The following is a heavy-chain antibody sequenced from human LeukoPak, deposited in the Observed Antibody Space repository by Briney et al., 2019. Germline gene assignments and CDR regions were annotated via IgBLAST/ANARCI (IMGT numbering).Heavy chain of an antibody. CDR3: GRGHWGLDY. J-gene: IGHJ4*02. CDR2: ISTGTYI. Sequence: GGSLRLSCVASGFTFSRFEMNWVRQAPGKGLEWISHISTGTYIAYTDSVKGRFTTSRDNAKSSLYLQMNSLRAEDTAVYYCGRGHWGLDYWGQGALVTVSS. D-gene: IGHD7-27*01. V-gene: IGHV3-48*03. CDR1: GFTFSRFE.